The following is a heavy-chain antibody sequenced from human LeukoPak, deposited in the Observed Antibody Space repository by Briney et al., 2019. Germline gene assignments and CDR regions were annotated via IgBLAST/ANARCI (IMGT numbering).Heavy chain of an antibody. CDR3: ARGGLKQRHAFDI. Sequence: GGSLRLSCAASGFTFSSYGMHWVRQAPGKGLEWVAFIRYDGSNKYYADSVKGRFTISRDNAKNSLYLQMNSLRGEDTALYYCARGGLKQRHAFDIWGQGTMVTVSS. V-gene: IGHV3-30*02. CDR1: GFTFSSYG. CDR2: IRYDGSNK. D-gene: IGHD1/OR15-1a*01. J-gene: IGHJ3*02.